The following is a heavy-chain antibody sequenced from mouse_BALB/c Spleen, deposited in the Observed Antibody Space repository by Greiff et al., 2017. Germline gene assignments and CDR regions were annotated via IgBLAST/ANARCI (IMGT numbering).Heavy chain of an antibody. CDR3: AGYDGYYVFDY. V-gene: IGHV1-4*01. D-gene: IGHD2-3*01. Sequence: QVQLKESGAELARPGASVKMSCKASGYTFTSYTMHWVKQRPGQGLEWIGYINPSSGYTNYNQKFKDKATLTADKSSSTAYMQLSSLTSEDSAVYYCAGYDGYYVFDYWGQGTTLTVSS. J-gene: IGHJ2*01. CDR1: GYTFTSYT. CDR2: INPSSGYT.